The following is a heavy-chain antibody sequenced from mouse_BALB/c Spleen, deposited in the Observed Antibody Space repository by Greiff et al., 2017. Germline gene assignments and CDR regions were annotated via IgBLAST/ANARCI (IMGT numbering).Heavy chain of an antibody. V-gene: IGHV5-9-4*01. CDR2: ISSGGSYT. D-gene: IGHD1-1*01. CDR3: ARERGIFITTARAMDY. CDR1: GFTFSSYA. Sequence: EVKVEESGGGLVKPGGSLKLSCAASGFTFSSYAMSWVRQSPEKRLEWVAEISSGGSYTYYPDTVTGRFTISRDNAKNTLYLEMSSLRSEDTAMYYCARERGIFITTARAMDYWGQGTSVTVSS. J-gene: IGHJ4*01.